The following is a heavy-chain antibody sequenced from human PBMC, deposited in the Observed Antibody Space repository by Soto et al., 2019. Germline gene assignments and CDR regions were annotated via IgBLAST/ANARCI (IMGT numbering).Heavy chain of an antibody. CDR2: IYYSGST. V-gene: IGHV4-39*01. Sequence: SSETLSLTCTVSGGSISSSSYYWGWIRQPPGKGLEWIGSIYYSGSTYYNPSLKSRVTISVDTSKNQFSLKLSSVTAADTAVYYCANGDYELGNDDWGQGTLVSVSS. CDR1: GGSISSSSYY. D-gene: IGHD4-17*01. J-gene: IGHJ4*02. CDR3: ANGDYELGNDD.